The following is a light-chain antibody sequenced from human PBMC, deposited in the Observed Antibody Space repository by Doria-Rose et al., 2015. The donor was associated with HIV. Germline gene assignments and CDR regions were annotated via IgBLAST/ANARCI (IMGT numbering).Light chain of an antibody. J-gene: IGKJ3*01. CDR2: WAS. Sequence: DIRMTQSPESLGMSLGERATLNCKSNQSLLYTSKNYLAWYQQKPGQPHKLLIYWASTRQSGVPARFSGSGPGTDFTLTISSLEAEDVAVYYCQQYYDTPSFGPGTTVDIK. CDR1: QSLLYTSKNY. V-gene: IGKV4-1*01. CDR3: QQYYDTPS.